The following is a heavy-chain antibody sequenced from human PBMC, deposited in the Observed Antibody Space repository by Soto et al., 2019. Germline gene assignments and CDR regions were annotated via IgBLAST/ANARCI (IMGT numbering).Heavy chain of an antibody. CDR1: GDSISSGGYY. CDR2: IYYSAST. V-gene: IGHV4-31*03. J-gene: IGHJ4*02. CDR3: ARGVGLDYYDSSGYYADY. Sequence: PSETLSLTCTVSGDSISSGGYYWSWIRQHPGKGLEWIGYIYYSASTYYNPSLKSRVTISVDTSKNQFSLKLSSVTAADTPVYYCARGVGLDYYDSSGYYADYWGQRALVTVSS. D-gene: IGHD3-22*01.